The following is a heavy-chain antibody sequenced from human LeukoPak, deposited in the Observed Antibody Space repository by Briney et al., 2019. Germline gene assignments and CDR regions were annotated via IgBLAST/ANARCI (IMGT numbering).Heavy chain of an antibody. CDR3: ARDAPQVPAAGVLAS. CDR2: MYSRGDT. V-gene: IGHV3-53*01. CDR1: GFTFSSYV. Sequence: PGGSLRLSCAASGFTFSSYVMSWVRQAPGKGLEWVSVMYSRGDTYYANSVKGRFTFSRDISKNTLYLQMNGLRTEDTAMYYCARDAPQVPAAGVLASWGQGTLVTVSS. J-gene: IGHJ5*02. D-gene: IGHD6-13*01.